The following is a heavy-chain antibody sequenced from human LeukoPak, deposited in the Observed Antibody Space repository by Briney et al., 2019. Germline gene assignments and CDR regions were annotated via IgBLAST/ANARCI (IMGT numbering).Heavy chain of an antibody. CDR1: GGSISTYY. CDR2: IYYSGST. Sequence: SETLSLTCTVSGGSISTYYWSWIRQPPGKGLEWIGYIYYSGSTNYNPSLKSRVTISVDTSKNQFSLKLTSVTAADTAVYYCARIGGNDYWGQGTTVTVSS. J-gene: IGHJ4*03. CDR3: ARIGGNDY. V-gene: IGHV4-59*08. D-gene: IGHD4-23*01.